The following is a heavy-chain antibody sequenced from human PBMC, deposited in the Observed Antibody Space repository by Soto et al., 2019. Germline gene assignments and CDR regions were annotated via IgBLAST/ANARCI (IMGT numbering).Heavy chain of an antibody. CDR3: ARGSGQGQFVPPFFDY. J-gene: IGHJ4*02. D-gene: IGHD6-6*01. CDR1: GGSFSGYY. Sequence: QVQLQQWGAGLLKPSETLSLTCAVYGGSFSGYYWSWIRQPPGKGLEWIGEINHSGSTNYNPSLKSRVTISVDTSKNQFSLKLSSVTAADTAVYYCARGSGQGQFVPPFFDYWGQGTLVTVSS. V-gene: IGHV4-34*01. CDR2: INHSGST.